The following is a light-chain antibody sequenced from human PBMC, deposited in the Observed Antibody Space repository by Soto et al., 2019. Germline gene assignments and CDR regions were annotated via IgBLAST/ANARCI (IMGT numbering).Light chain of an antibody. Sequence: QSALTQPASVSGSPGQSITISCTGTSSDVGSYGLVSWYQQHPGKAPQLIIYEATKRPSGVSPRFSGSRSGNTASLTLSGLQAEDEAVYHCSSYAGTDRPLVFFCGGTNVTVL. V-gene: IGLV2-23*01. CDR2: EAT. CDR1: SSDVGSYGL. J-gene: IGLJ2*01. CDR3: SSYAGTDRPLVF.